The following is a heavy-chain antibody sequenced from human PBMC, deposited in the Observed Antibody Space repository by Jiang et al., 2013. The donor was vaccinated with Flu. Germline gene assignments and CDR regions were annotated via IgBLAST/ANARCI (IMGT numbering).Heavy chain of an antibody. V-gene: IGHV3-53*04. J-gene: IGHJ4*02. CDR2: IYSGGST. CDR3: ARGGDSWYFPLDY. Sequence: IYSGGSTYYADSVKGRFTISRHNSKNTLYLQMNSLRAEDTAVYYCARGGDSWYFPLDYWGQGTLVTVSS. D-gene: IGHD6-13*01.